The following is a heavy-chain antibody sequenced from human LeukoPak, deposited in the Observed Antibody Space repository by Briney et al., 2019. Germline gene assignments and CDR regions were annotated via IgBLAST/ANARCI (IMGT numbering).Heavy chain of an antibody. CDR3: TRDPSAEYFQH. J-gene: IGHJ1*01. CDR1: GFTFGDYA. CDR2: IRSKAYGGTT. V-gene: IGHV3-49*03. Sequence: GGSLRLSCTASGFTFGDYATSWFRQAPGKGLEWVGFIRSKAYGGTTEYAASVKGRFTISRDDSKSIAYLQMNSLKTEDTAVYYCTRDPSAEYFQHWGQGTLVTVSS.